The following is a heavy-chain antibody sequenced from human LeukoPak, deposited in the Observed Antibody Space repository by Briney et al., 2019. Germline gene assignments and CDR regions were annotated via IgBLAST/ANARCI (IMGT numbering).Heavy chain of an antibody. Sequence: GGSLRLSCAASGFTVSSNYMSWVRQAPGKGLEWVAVISYDGSNKYYADSVKGRFTISRDNSKNTLYLQMNSLRAEDTAVYYCAKGNSSSWFDYWGQGTLVTVSS. CDR2: ISYDGSNK. J-gene: IGHJ4*02. V-gene: IGHV3-30*18. CDR1: GFTVSSNY. D-gene: IGHD6-13*01. CDR3: AKGNSSSWFDY.